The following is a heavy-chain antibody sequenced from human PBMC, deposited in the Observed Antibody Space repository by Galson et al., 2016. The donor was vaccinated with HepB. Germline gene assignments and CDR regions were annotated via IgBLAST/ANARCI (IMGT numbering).Heavy chain of an antibody. CDR1: GFSLNTGAVG. V-gene: IGHV2-5*02. Sequence: PALVKPTQTLTLTCTVSGFSLNTGAVGVGWIRQPPGKALEWLALVYWDSDTRYNPSLRSRLNITKDTSKGQVFLTVTDMDPMDTGTYYCAHRRGPAAGTFDNWGQGTVVTVSS. CDR2: VYWDSDT. D-gene: IGHD6-13*01. J-gene: IGHJ4*02. CDR3: AHRRGPAAGTFDN.